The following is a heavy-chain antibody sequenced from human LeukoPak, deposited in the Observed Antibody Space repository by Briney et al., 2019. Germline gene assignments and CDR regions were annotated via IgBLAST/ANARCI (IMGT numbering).Heavy chain of an antibody. CDR3: ARVAGYSSGWLKY. V-gene: IGHV3-21*01. CDR1: GFTFSSYS. D-gene: IGHD6-19*01. Sequence: GGSLRLSCAASGFTFSSYSMNWVRQAPGKGLEWGSSISSSSSYIYYADSVKGRFTISRDNAKNSLYLQMNSLRAEDTAVYYCARVAGYSSGWLKYWGQGTLVTVSS. J-gene: IGHJ4*02. CDR2: ISSSSSYI.